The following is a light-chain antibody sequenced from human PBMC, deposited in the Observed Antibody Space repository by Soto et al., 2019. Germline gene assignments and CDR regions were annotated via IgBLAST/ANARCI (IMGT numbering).Light chain of an antibody. V-gene: IGKV3-20*01. J-gene: IGKJ1*01. CDR1: QSVNSNY. CDR2: GAS. CDR3: QQYDSTPPT. Sequence: EIVLTQSPGTLSLSPGERATLSCRASQSVNSNYLARYQRKPGQAPRLLIYGASNRATDIPYRFSASGSGTDVTLTITRLEAEDFAVYYCQQYDSTPPTFGQGTKVEVK.